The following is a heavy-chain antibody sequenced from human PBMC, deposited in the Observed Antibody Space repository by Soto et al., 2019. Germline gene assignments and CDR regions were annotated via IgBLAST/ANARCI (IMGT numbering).Heavy chain of an antibody. CDR1: GGSISSYY. J-gene: IGHJ6*03. D-gene: IGHD4-17*01. Sequence: PSETLSLTCTVSGGSISSYYWSWIRQPPGKGLEWIGYIYYSGSTNYNPSPKSRVTISVDTSKNQFSLKLSSVTAADTAVYYCARHLPYGDYALDYYYMDVWGKGTTVTVSS. V-gene: IGHV4-59*08. CDR3: ARHLPYGDYALDYYYMDV. CDR2: IYYSGST.